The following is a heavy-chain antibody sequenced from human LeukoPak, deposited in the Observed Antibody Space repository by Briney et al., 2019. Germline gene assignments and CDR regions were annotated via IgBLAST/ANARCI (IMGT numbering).Heavy chain of an antibody. V-gene: IGHV3-23*01. D-gene: IGHD3-10*01. J-gene: IGHJ4*02. CDR1: GFTFSSYA. Sequence: GGSLRLSCAASGFTFSSYAMSWVRQAPGKGLEWVSAISGSGGSTYYADSVKGRFTISRDNSKNTLYLQMNSLRAEDTAVYYCAKAQLLRFGESSYYFDYWGQGTPVTVSS. CDR3: AKAQLLRFGESSYYFDY. CDR2: ISGSGGST.